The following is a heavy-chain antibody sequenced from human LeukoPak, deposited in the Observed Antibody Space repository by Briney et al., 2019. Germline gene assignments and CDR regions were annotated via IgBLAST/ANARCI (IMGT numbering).Heavy chain of an antibody. D-gene: IGHD6-13*01. V-gene: IGHV4-30-2*01. CDR1: GGSISRGGYY. CDR3: ARWSSSWENNWFDP. CDR2: IYHSGST. Sequence: SETLSLTCTVSGGSISRGGYYWSWIRQPPGKGLEWIGYIYHSGSTYYNPSLKSRVTISVDRSKNQFSLKLSSVTAADTAVYYCARWSSSWENNWFDPWGQGILVTVSS. J-gene: IGHJ5*02.